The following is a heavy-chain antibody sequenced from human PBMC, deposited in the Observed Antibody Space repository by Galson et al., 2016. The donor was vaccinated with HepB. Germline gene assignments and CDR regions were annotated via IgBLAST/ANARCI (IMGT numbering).Heavy chain of an antibody. CDR2: IIPIFAET. Sequence: SVKVSCKASGSTFTTYAVSWVRQAPGQGLEWMGGIIPIFAETHYAEKFQGRVTITADRSSSTVFMELSSLRSEDTAIYYCARLDFDYLLMQGGYFYGMDVWGQGTTVTVSS. CDR3: ARLDFDYLLMQGGYFYGMDV. V-gene: IGHV1-69*06. CDR1: GSTFTTYA. J-gene: IGHJ6*02. D-gene: IGHD3-9*01.